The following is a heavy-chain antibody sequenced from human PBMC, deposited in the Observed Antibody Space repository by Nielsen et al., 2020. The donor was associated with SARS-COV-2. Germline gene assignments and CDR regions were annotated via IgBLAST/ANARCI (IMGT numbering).Heavy chain of an antibody. CDR1: GGSISSSNW. J-gene: IGHJ4*02. CDR2: IYHSGST. CDR3: AREGYDILTGSNVFDY. V-gene: IGHV4-4*02. D-gene: IGHD3-9*01. Sequence: SETLSLTCAVSGGSISSSNWWSWVRQPPGKGLEWIGEIYHSGSTNYNPSLKSRVTISVDTSKNQFSLKLSSVTAADTAVYYCAREGYDILTGSNVFDYWGQGTLVTVSS.